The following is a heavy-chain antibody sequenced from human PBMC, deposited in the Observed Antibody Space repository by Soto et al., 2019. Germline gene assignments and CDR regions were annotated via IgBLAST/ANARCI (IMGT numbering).Heavy chain of an antibody. Sequence: EVRLVESGGGLVQPGGSLRLSCAASGFTFSRYWMTWVRQATGEGLEWVTNIKDDGNERRYVDSVKGRFSISRDNAKNALYLKMRSLRAEDTAVYYCARDVSSGWDSWGQGTLVTVSS. CDR2: IKDDGNER. V-gene: IGHV3-7*01. J-gene: IGHJ4*02. CDR3: ARDVSSGWDS. D-gene: IGHD6-19*01. CDR1: GFTFSRYW.